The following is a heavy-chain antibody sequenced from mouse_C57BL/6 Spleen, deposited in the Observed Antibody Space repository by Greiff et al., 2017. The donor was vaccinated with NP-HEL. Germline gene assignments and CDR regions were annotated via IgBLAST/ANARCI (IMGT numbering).Heavy chain of an antibody. V-gene: IGHV5-17*01. CDR3: ASNYPYYYAMDY. Sequence: EVQLVESGGGLVKPGGSLKLSCAASGFTFSDYGMHWVRQAPEKGLEWVAYISSGSSTIYYADTVKGRFTISRDNAKNTLFLQLTSLRSEDTAMYYCASNYPYYYAMDYWGQGTSVTVSS. J-gene: IGHJ4*01. D-gene: IGHD2-1*01. CDR2: ISSGSSTI. CDR1: GFTFSDYG.